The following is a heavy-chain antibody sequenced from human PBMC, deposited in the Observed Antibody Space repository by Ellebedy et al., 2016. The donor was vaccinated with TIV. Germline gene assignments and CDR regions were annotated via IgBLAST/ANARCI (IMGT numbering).Heavy chain of an antibody. CDR3: ARMCTSCYGGWYIFDY. J-gene: IGHJ4*02. D-gene: IGHD2-2*01. V-gene: IGHV4-38-2*02. CDR2: INHSGST. Sequence: SETLSLTXTVSGYSITSGYYWSWIRQPPGKGLEWIGEINHSGSTNYNPSLKSRVTISVDTSKNQFSLKLSSATAADTAVYYCARMCTSCYGGWYIFDYWGQGTLVTVSS. CDR1: GYSITSGYY.